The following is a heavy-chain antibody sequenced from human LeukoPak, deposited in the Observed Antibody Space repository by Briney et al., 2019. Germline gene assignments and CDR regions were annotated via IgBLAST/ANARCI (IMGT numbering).Heavy chain of an antibody. CDR2: VHDSGNT. Sequence: SETLSLTCTVSGGSIASRGFYWGWIRQPPGKGLEWIGSVHDSGNTYYTPSLKSRLIILVDTSKNQFSLKLSSVTAADTAVYYCAREGDYGDYPFDYWGQGTLVTVSS. CDR1: GGSIASRGFY. CDR3: AREGDYGDYPFDY. D-gene: IGHD4-17*01. V-gene: IGHV4-39*07. J-gene: IGHJ4*02.